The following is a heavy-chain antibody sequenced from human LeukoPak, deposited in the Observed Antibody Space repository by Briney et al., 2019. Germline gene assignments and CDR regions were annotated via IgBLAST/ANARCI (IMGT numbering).Heavy chain of an antibody. J-gene: IGHJ1*01. CDR3: ARPAPYYDFWSGYYQYFQH. CDR2: ISYDGSNK. Sequence: PGRSLRLSCAASGFTFSSYAMHWVRQAPGKGLEWVAVISYDGSNKYYAGSVKGRFTISRDNSKNTLYLQMNSLRAEDTAVYYCARPAPYYDFWSGYYQYFQHWGQGTLVTVSS. V-gene: IGHV3-30-3*01. D-gene: IGHD3-3*01. CDR1: GFTFSSYA.